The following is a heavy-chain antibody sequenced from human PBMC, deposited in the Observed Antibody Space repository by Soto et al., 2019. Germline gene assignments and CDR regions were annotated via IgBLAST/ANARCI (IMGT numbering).Heavy chain of an antibody. V-gene: IGHV3-30*18. CDR1: GVTFSLYI. J-gene: IGHJ6*04. D-gene: IGHD1-1*01. Sequence: GGTLSLSCAASGVTFSLYIIRWVRPTPGKGLEWVAVISHDGSNKYYTDSVKGRFTISRDNSKNTLYLQMNSLRAEDTAVYYCAKDRYNWNDVIVYYYGMDGCGRANSVSV. CDR2: ISHDGSNK. CDR3: AKDRYNWNDVIVYYYGMDG.